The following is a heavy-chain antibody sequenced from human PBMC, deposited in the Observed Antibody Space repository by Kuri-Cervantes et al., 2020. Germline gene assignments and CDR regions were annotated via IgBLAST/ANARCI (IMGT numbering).Heavy chain of an antibody. CDR3: ARDRSYCSTTSCYIALYYYGMDV. D-gene: IGHD2-2*02. V-gene: IGHV4-59*12. Sequence: GSLRLSCTVSGGSISSYYWSWIRQPPGKGLEWIGYIYYSGSTNYNPSLKSRVTISVDTSKNQFSLQLNSVTPEDTAVYYCARDRSYCSTTSCYIALYYYGMDVWGQGTTVTVSS. CDR1: GGSISSYY. J-gene: IGHJ6*02. CDR2: IYYSGST.